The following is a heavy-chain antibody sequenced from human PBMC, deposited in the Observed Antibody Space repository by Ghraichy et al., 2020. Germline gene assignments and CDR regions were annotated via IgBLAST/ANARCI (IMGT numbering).Heavy chain of an antibody. CDR2: VSASGGNT. J-gene: IGHJ4*02. V-gene: IGHV3-23*01. D-gene: IGHD6-19*01. CDR3: AKSASRGWDYFDD. Sequence: GGSLRLSCAASRFTFSSNGMSWVRLAPGKGLEWVSGVSASGGNTYYADSVKGRLTISRYNSKNTLYLQMNSLRAEDTAVYYCAKSASRGWDYFDDRGQGTLVTVSS. CDR1: RFTFSSNG.